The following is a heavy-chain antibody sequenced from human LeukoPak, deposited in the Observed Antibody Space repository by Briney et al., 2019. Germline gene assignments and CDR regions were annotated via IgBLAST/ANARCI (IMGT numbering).Heavy chain of an antibody. Sequence: SVKVSCKASGGTFTSYAISWVRQAPGQGLEWMGGIIPIFGTANYAQKFQGRVTITADESTSTAYMELSSLRSEDTAVYYCARDGSRVYSYGKRGYWFDPWGQGTLVTVSS. D-gene: IGHD5-18*01. CDR3: ARDGSRVYSYGKRGYWFDP. CDR1: GGTFTSYA. V-gene: IGHV1-69*13. CDR2: IIPIFGTA. J-gene: IGHJ5*02.